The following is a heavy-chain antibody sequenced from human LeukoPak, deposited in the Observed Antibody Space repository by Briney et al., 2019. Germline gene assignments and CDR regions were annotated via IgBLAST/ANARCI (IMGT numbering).Heavy chain of an antibody. CDR3: AKESRPVVPGPYYFDY. V-gene: IGHV3-23*01. Sequence: PGGSLRLSCAASGFTFSSYGMIWVRQAPGKGLEWVSAISGSGGSTYYADSVRGLFTISRDKSKNTLYLQMNSLRAEDTAVYYCAKESRPVVPGPYYFDYWGQGTLVTVSS. D-gene: IGHD3-22*01. CDR1: GFTFSSYG. J-gene: IGHJ4*02. CDR2: ISGSGGST.